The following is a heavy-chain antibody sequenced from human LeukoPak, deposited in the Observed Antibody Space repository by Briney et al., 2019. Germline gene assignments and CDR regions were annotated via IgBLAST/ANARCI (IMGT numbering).Heavy chain of an antibody. CDR3: ARDKSYFGSGNYHYFDA. J-gene: IGHJ4*02. Sequence: GRSLRLSCVASGFALSEFPVHWVRQAPGKRLEWVAFISHDGGNKKYGDSVKGRFTISRDNSKNTVYLQMNRLRPEDTALYYCARDKSYFGSGNYHYFDAWGQGALVIVSS. CDR2: ISHDGGNK. D-gene: IGHD3-10*01. CDR1: GFALSEFP. V-gene: IGHV3-30*03.